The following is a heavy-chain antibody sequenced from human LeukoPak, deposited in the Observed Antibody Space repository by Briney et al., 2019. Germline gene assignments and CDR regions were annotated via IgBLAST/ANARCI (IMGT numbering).Heavy chain of an antibody. CDR3: ARDHLYDFWSGYYPRAFDL. Sequence: PSQTLSLTCAVSGGSISSGGYSWSWIRQPPGKGLEWIGYIYHSGSTNYNPSLKSRVTISVDKSKNQFSLKLNSVTAADTAVYYCARDHLYDFWSGYYPRAFDLWGRGTLVTVSS. CDR1: GGSISSGGYS. CDR2: IYHSGST. D-gene: IGHD3/OR15-3a*01. J-gene: IGHJ2*01. V-gene: IGHV4-30-2*01.